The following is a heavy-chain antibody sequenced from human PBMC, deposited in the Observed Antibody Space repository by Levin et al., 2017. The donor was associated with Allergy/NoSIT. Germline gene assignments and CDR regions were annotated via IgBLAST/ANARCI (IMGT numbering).Heavy chain of an antibody. Sequence: SCTGSGFNFVDNAMSWVRQAPGEGLEWIGFIRSKVNGGTTEYAASVKGRFIISRDDSKNMAYLQMNSLKTEDTAVYYCTRDLLAVTPCDYYYYYIDVWGKGTTVTVSS. J-gene: IGHJ6*03. CDR1: GFNFVDNA. CDR2: IRSKVNGGTT. V-gene: IGHV3-49*04. CDR3: TRDLLAVTPCDYYYYYIDV. D-gene: IGHD2-21*02.